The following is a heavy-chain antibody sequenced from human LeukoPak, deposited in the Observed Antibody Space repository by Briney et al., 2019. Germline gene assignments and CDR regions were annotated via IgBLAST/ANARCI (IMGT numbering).Heavy chain of an antibody. D-gene: IGHD1-26*01. J-gene: IGHJ4*02. CDR2: ISSSDNYI. CDR1: GFTFSSYA. CDR3: ARDRATVGDLDC. V-gene: IGHV3-21*01. Sequence: GGSLRLSCAASGFTFSSYAMSWVRQAPGKGLEWVSSISSSDNYIYYTDSVKGRFTISRDNTKNSLYLQMNSLRAEDTAVYYCARDRATVGDLDCWGQGTLVTVSS.